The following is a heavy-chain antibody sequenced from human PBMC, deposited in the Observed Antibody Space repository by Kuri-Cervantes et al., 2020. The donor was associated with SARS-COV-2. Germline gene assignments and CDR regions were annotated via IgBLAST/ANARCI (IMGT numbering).Heavy chain of an antibody. Sequence: GESLKISCAASGFTFSSYSMNWVRQAPGKGLEWVSSISSSSSYIYYADSVKGRFTISRDNAKNSLYLQMNSLRAEDTAVYYCARTYYHDRSGYFDYYFDYWGQGTLVTVSS. V-gene: IGHV3-21*01. CDR2: ISSSSSYI. CDR1: GFTFSSYS. CDR3: ARTYYHDRSGYFDYYFDY. J-gene: IGHJ4*02. D-gene: IGHD3-22*01.